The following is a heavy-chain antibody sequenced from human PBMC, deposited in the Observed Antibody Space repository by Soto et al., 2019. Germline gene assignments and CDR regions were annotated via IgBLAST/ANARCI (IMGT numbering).Heavy chain of an antibody. J-gene: IGHJ5*02. Sequence: SETVPVTGTVAGGSISGFYCSWIRQPTGKGLELIGYIYYSGSTNYNPSLKSRVTISVDTSKNQFSLKLSSVTAADMAVYYCATSRADSSSRYSGDRYNWFDPCGQATLITSPQ. CDR2: IYYSGST. CDR3: ATSRADSSSRYSGDRYNWFDP. CDR1: GGSISGFY. D-gene: IGHD6-13*01. V-gene: IGHV4-59*01.